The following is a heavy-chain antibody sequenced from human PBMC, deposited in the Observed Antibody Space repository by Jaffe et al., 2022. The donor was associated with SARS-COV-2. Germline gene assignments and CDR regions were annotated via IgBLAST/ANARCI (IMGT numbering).Heavy chain of an antibody. CDR2: ISGSGGST. D-gene: IGHD6-19*01. V-gene: IGHV3-23*01. Sequence: EVQLLESGGGLVQPGGSLRLSCAASGFTFSSYAMSWVRQAPGKGLEWVSAISGSGGSTYYADSVKGRFTISRDNSKNTLYLQMNSLRAEDTAVYYCAKNSMDSEGRMQQWLAYFDYWGQGTLVTVSS. J-gene: IGHJ4*02. CDR3: AKNSMDSEGRMQQWLAYFDY. CDR1: GFTFSSYA.